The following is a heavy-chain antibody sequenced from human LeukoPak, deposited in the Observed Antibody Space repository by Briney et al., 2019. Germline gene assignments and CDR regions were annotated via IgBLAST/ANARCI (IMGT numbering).Heavy chain of an antibody. D-gene: IGHD5-24*01. Sequence: GESLKISCKGSGYNFTSYWIGWVRQMPGKGLEWMGIIYPGDSDTRYSPSFQGQVTISADKSISTAYLQWSSLKASDTAMYYCARHPPTKEMATIAAPYFDYWGQGTLVTVSS. CDR1: GYNFTSYW. J-gene: IGHJ4*02. CDR2: IYPGDSDT. V-gene: IGHV5-51*01. CDR3: ARHPPTKEMATIAAPYFDY.